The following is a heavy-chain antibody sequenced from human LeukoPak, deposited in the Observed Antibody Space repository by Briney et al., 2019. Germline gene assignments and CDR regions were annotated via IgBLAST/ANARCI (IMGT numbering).Heavy chain of an antibody. J-gene: IGHJ4*02. V-gene: IGHV1-46*01. D-gene: IGHD5-12*01. CDR2: INPSGGST. CDR1: GYTFTSYY. CDR3: AGSGDIVATKSFDY. Sequence: GASVKVSCKASGYTFTSYYIHWVRQAPGQGLEWMGIINPSGGSTSYAQKFQGRVTMTRDTSTSTAYMELRSLRSDDTAVYYCAGSGDIVATKSFDYWGQGTLVTVSS.